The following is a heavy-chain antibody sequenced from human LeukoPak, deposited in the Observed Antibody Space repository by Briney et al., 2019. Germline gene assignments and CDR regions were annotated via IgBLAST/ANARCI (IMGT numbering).Heavy chain of an antibody. J-gene: IGHJ4*02. CDR2: INKDGSEK. CDR3: ACRAITDRPYYLDF. V-gene: IGHV3-7*05. Sequence: GMSLRLSCAASGFNFNRFWMSWVRQAPGKGLEWVAHINKDGSEKYYADSVRGRFTISRDNAKNSVSLQMNSLRAEDTAVYYCACRAITDRPYYLDFWGQGTLVTVSS. CDR1: GFNFNRFW. D-gene: IGHD6-6*01.